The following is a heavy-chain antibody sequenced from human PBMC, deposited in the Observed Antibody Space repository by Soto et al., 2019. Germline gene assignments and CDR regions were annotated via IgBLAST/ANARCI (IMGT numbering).Heavy chain of an antibody. J-gene: IGHJ4*02. D-gene: IGHD3-3*01. V-gene: IGHV3-23*01. CDR2: ISGSGGST. Sequence: GGSLRLSCAASGFTFSSYAMSWVRQAPGKGLEWVSAISGSGGSTYCADSVKGRFTISRDNSKNTLYLQMNSLRAEDTAVYYCAKVNDFWSGYYFDYWGQGTLVTVSS. CDR3: AKVNDFWSGYYFDY. CDR1: GFTFSSYA.